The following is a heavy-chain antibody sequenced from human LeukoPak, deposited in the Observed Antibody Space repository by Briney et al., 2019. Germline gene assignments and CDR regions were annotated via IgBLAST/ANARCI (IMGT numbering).Heavy chain of an antibody. CDR1: GYTFTSCG. V-gene: IGHV1-18*01. J-gene: IGHJ4*02. D-gene: IGHD5-18*01. Sequence: ASVKVSCKASGYTFTSCGFSWVRQAPGQGLEWMGWSSAYNGKTNSAQKVQGRVTLTTDTSTNTDYMALRSLSSDDTAVYYCASQVDTSMALPDYWGQGTLVTVSS. CDR2: SSAYNGKT. CDR3: ASQVDTSMALPDY.